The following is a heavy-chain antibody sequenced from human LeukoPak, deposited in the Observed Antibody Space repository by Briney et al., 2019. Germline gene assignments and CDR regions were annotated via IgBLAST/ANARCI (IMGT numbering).Heavy chain of an antibody. D-gene: IGHD2-2*01. V-gene: IGHV4-34*01. CDR3: ARGYSSTSLEQNYYYYGMDV. Sequence: SETLSLTCAVYGGSFSGYYWSWIRQPPGKGLEWIGEINHSESTNYNPSLKSRVTISVDTSKNQFSLKLSSVTAADTAVYYCARGYSSTSLEQNYYYYGMDVWGQGTTVTVSS. CDR2: INHSEST. CDR1: GGSFSGYY. J-gene: IGHJ6*02.